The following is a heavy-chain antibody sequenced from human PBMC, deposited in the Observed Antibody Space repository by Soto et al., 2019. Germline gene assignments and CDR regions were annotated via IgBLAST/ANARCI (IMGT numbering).Heavy chain of an antibody. D-gene: IGHD2-21*01. CDR2: INPNSGDT. Sequence: ASVKVSCKASGYTFTGYYMHWVRQAPGQGLEWMGWINPNSGDTNYAQKFQGWVTMTRDTSISTAYMELSRLRSDDTAVYYCARGGVDGNWFDPWGQGTLVTVSS. V-gene: IGHV1-2*04. J-gene: IGHJ5*02. CDR1: GYTFTGYY. CDR3: ARGGVDGNWFDP.